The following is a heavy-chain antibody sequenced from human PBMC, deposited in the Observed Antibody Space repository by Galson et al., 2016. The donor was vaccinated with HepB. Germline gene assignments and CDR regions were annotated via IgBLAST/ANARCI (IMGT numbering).Heavy chain of an antibody. J-gene: IGHJ5*02. V-gene: IGHV3-23*01. CDR3: AKGGDYCLPS. Sequence: SLRLSCAVSGFTFSNYAMSWVRQAPGSGLEWVSSITTGDSTYYADSVKGRFSISRDNSKNTLYLQMNSLRVEDTAVYYCAKGGDYCLPSWGQGTLVTVSS. D-gene: IGHD2-21*02. CDR2: ITTGDST. CDR1: GFTFSNYA.